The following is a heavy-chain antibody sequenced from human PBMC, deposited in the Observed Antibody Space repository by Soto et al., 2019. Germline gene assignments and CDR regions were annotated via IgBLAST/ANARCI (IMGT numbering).Heavy chain of an antibody. J-gene: IGHJ5*02. V-gene: IGHV5-10-1*01. D-gene: IGHD2-2*01. CDR3: ARLYCTTSTCDRWLDP. CDR1: GYSFTSYW. Sequence: VESLKISCKGSGYSFTSYWISWVRQMPGKGLEWMGRIDPRDSYVNYSPSFQGHVTISADKSISTAYLQWGSLKASDTAMYYCARLYCTTSTCDRWLDPWGQGTMVTVSA. CDR2: IDPRDSYV.